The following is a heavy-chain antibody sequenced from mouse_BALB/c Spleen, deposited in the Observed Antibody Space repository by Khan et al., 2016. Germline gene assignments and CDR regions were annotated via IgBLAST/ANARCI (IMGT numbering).Heavy chain of an antibody. Sequence: DLVKPGASVKLSCKASAYTFTSYWINWIKQTPGQGFEWIGRIATGSGSTSYNEIFKGKSTLTVDTSSCTAYIQLSSLSSEDSADYVGEREGTVPMRDYWGQGTSISVSS. V-gene: IGHV1S41*01. CDR2: IATGSGST. J-gene: IGHJ4*01. CDR1: AYTFTSYW. D-gene: IGHD1-1*01. CDR3: EREGTVPMRDY.